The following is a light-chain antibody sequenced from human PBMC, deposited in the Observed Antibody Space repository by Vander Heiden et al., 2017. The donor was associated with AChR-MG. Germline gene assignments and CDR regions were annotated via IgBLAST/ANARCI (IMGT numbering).Light chain of an antibody. V-gene: IGLV3-25*03. CDR3: QSADSSGTYV. J-gene: IGLJ1*01. CDR1: ALPKQY. Sequence: SYELTQPPSVSVSPGQTARITCSGDALPKQYAYWYQQKPGQAPVLVIYKDSERPSGIPERFSGSSSGTTFTVTISGVQAEDEADYYCQSADSSGTYVFGTGTKVTVL. CDR2: KDS.